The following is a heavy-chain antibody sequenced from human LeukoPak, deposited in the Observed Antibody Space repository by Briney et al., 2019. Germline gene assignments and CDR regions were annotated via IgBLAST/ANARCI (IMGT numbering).Heavy chain of an antibody. V-gene: IGHV1-2*02. D-gene: IGHD3-10*01. CDR2: IIPNSGGA. J-gene: IGHJ4*02. Sequence: GASVKVSCKASGYTFTGYYMHWVRQAPGQGLEWMGWIIPNSGGASYAQKFQGRVTMTRDTSISTAYMELSRLRSDDTAVYYCARRRLLWCGELSSYEYYFDYWGQGTLLTVSS. CDR1: GYTFTGYY. CDR3: ARRRLLWCGELSSYEYYFDY.